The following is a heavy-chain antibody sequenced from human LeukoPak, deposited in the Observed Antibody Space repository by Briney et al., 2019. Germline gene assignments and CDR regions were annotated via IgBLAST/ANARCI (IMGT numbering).Heavy chain of an antibody. CDR2: INHSGST. J-gene: IGHJ4*02. D-gene: IGHD3-3*01. CDR3: ARVGYDFWSGYGVYFDY. Sequence: SETLSLTCAVYGGSFSGYYWSWIRQPLGKGLEWIGVINHSGSTNYNPSLKSRVTISVDTSKNQFSLKLSSVTAADTAVYYCARVGYDFWSGYGVYFDYWGQGTLVTVSS. CDR1: GGSFSGYY. V-gene: IGHV4-34*01.